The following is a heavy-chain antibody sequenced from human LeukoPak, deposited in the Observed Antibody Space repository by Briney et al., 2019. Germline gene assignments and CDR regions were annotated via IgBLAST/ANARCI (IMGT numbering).Heavy chain of an antibody. CDR1: GYTFTSYD. V-gene: IGHV1-8*01. CDR2: MNPNSGNT. Sequence: ASVKVSCKASGYTFTSYDINWVRQATGQGLEWMGWMNPNSGNTGYAQKFQGRVTMTEDTSTDTAYMELSSLRSEDTAVYYCATFRVPHRSLLDYWGQGTLVTVSS. J-gene: IGHJ4*02. CDR3: ATFRVPHRSLLDY.